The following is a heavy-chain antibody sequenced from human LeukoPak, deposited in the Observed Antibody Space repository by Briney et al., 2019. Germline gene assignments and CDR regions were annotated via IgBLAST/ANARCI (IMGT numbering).Heavy chain of an antibody. J-gene: IGHJ4*02. CDR1: GYSFTSYW. Sequence: GESLKISCKGSGYSFTSYWIGWVRQMPGKGLEWMGIIYPGDSDTRYSPSFQGQVTISADKSISTAYLQWSSLKASDTAMYYCARQDSLRSGIAAAGSYYFDYWGQGTLVTVSS. D-gene: IGHD6-13*01. V-gene: IGHV5-51*01. CDR3: ARQDSLRSGIAAAGSYYFDY. CDR2: IYPGDSDT.